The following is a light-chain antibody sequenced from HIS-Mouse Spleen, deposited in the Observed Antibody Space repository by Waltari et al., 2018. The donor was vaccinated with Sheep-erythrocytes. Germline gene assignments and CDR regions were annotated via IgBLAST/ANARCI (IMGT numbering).Light chain of an antibody. CDR3: CSYAGSSTPWV. Sequence: QSALTQPASVSGSPGQSITISCTGTSSDVGSYNLVSWYQQHPGKAPKLQIYEGSKRPSGVSHRFSGSKSGNTASLTISGLQAEDEADYYCCSYAGSSTPWVFGGGTKLTVL. CDR1: SSDVGSYNL. J-gene: IGLJ3*02. CDR2: EGS. V-gene: IGLV2-23*01.